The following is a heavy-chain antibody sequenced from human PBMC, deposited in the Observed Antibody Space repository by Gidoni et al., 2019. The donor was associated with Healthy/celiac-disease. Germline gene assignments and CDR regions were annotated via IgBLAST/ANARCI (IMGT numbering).Heavy chain of an antibody. V-gene: IGHV3-30*18. CDR3: AKEGDSSGYSEYFLH. CDR1: GFTFSSYG. CDR2: ISYDGSNK. Sequence: QVQLVESGGGVVQHGRSLRLSCAASGFTFSSYGMHWVRQAPGKGLEWVAVISYDGSNKYYADSVKGRFTISRDNSKNTLYLQLNSLRAEDTAVYFCAKEGDSSGYSEYFLHWGQGTLVTVSS. J-gene: IGHJ1*01. D-gene: IGHD3-22*01.